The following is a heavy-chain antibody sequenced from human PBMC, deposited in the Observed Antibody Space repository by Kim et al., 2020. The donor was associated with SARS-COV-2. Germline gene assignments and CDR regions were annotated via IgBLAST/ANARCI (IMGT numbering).Heavy chain of an antibody. J-gene: IGHJ4*02. V-gene: IGHV3-9*01. D-gene: IGHD3-3*01. CDR2: ISWNSGSI. CDR1: GFTFDDYV. CDR3: AKDIGGGGPGVAFDY. Sequence: GGSLRLSCAASGFTFDDYVMHWVRQAPGKGLEWVSGISWNSGSIGYADSVKGRFTISRDNAKNSLYLQMNSLRAEDTALYYCAKDIGGGGPGVAFDYWGQGTLVTVSS.